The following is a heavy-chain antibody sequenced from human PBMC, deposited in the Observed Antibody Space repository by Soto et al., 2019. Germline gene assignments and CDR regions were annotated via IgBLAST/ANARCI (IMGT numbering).Heavy chain of an antibody. J-gene: IGHJ3*02. D-gene: IGHD4-17*01. V-gene: IGHV4-59*08. CDR1: GGSISSYY. CDR2: IYYSGST. Sequence: SETLSLTCTVSGGSISSYYWSWIRQPPGKGLEWIGYIYYSGSTNYNPSLKSRVTISVDTSKNQFSLKLSSVTAADTAVYYCARRPFFYGDRAFDIWGQGTMVTVSS. CDR3: ARRPFFYGDRAFDI.